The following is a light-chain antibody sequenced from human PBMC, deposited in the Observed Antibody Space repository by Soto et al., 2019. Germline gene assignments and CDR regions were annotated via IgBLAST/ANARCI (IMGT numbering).Light chain of an antibody. CDR2: SAS. V-gene: IGKV1-12*01. CDR1: QDIKNY. Sequence: DIQMTQSPSSLSASVGDRVTITCQASQDIKNYLNWYQQKSGKAPKLLIHSASTLQSGVASRFSGSGSGTDFALNISSLQPEDFATYYCQQANSFPPTFGQGTKLEIK. CDR3: QQANSFPPT. J-gene: IGKJ2*01.